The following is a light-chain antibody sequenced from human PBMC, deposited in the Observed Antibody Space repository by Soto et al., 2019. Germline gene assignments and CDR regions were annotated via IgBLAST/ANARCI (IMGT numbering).Light chain of an antibody. CDR1: QSVSTY. CDR3: QPRSNWPPGIT. V-gene: IGKV3-11*01. Sequence: EIVLTQSPATLSFYPGERATLSCRASQSVSTYLAWYQQKPGQAPRLLIYEASNRATGIPARFSGSGSGTDFTLTTSSLELEDFAVYYCQPRSNWPPGITFGGGNKVAIK. J-gene: IGKJ4*01. CDR2: EAS.